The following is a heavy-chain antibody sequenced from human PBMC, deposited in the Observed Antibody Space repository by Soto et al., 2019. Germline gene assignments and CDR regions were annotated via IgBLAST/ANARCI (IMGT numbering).Heavy chain of an antibody. CDR1: GLTFTSSA. V-gene: IGHV1-58*01. CDR3: AAAPLDFWSGYLRFDY. Sequence: SVKVSCKASGLTFTSSAVQWVRQARGQRLEWIGWIVVGSGNTNYAQKFQERVTITRDMSTSTAYMELSSLRSEDTAVYYCAAAPLDFWSGYLRFDYWGQGTLVTVSS. J-gene: IGHJ4*02. D-gene: IGHD3-3*01. CDR2: IVVGSGNT.